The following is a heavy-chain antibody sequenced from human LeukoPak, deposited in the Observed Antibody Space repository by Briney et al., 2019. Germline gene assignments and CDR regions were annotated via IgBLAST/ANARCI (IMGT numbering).Heavy chain of an antibody. CDR3: AREKGGQWLVGWELRGGMDFDY. CDR2: INPNSGGT. Sequence: ASVKVSCKASGYTFTCYYMRWVRQAPGQGLERMGWINPNSGGTNYAQKFQGRVTMTRDTSISTAYMGLSRLRSDDTAVYYCAREKGGQWLVGWELRGGMDFDYWGQGTLVTVSS. D-gene: IGHD6-19*01. J-gene: IGHJ4*02. CDR1: GYTFTCYY. V-gene: IGHV1-2*02.